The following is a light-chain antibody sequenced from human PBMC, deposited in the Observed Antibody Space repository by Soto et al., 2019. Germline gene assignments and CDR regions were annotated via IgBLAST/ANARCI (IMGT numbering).Light chain of an antibody. CDR2: KAS. J-gene: IGKJ2*01. CDR3: QQYNSYPYT. CDR1: QSISSW. V-gene: IGKV1-5*03. Sequence: DIQMTQSPSTLSASVGDRVTISCRASQSISSWLAWDQQKPGKAPKVLMYKASTLESGVPIRFSGSGSGTEFTLTISSLQPDDFATYYCQQYNSYPYTFGQGTKLEIK.